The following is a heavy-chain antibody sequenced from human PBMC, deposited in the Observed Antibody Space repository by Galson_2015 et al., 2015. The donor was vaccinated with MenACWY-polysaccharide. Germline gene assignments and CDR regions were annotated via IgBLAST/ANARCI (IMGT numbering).Heavy chain of an antibody. D-gene: IGHD3-22*01. CDR2: IHYNGDT. J-gene: IGHJ5*01. Sequence: SETLSLTCTVSGGSMSSYYWTWIRQSPGKGLEWIGWIHYNGDTKYSPSLNSRVTISGDTSRNQFSLKLFSVTTADTAVYYCARIGGMNKGNYYNFGWFDSWGQGTPVTVSS. CDR3: ARIGGMNKGNYYNFGWFDS. V-gene: IGHV4-59*01. CDR1: GGSMSSYY.